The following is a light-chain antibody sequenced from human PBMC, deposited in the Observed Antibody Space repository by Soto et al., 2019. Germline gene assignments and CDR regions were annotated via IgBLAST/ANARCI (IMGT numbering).Light chain of an antibody. CDR1: RSNFGAGYD. CDR3: QSYDSSLSGYVV. J-gene: IGLJ2*01. Sequence: QSVLTQPPSVSGAPGQRVSISCTGSRSNFGAGYDVHWYQQLPGTAPKLLIYGNSNRPSGVPDRFSGSKSGTSASLAITGLQAEDEADYYCQSYDSSLSGYVVFGGGTKVTVL. CDR2: GNS. V-gene: IGLV1-40*01.